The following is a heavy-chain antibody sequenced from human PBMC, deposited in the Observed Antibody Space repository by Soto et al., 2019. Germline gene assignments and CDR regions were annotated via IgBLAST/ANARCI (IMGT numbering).Heavy chain of an antibody. CDR2: TYYRSKWYY. Sequence: SQTLSLTCAITGDIVSSNSAGWSWVRQSPSRGLEWLGRTYYRSKWYYEYAVSVRGRITINPDTSKNQYSLQLNSVTPEDTAVYFCARGEQYSGRIFDYWGQGTPVTVSS. J-gene: IGHJ4*01. D-gene: IGHD1-26*01. CDR3: ARGEQYSGRIFDY. V-gene: IGHV6-1*01. CDR1: GDIVSSNSAG.